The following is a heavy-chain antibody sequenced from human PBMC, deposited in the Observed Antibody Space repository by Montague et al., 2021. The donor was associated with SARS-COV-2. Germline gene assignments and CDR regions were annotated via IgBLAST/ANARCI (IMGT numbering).Heavy chain of an antibody. CDR3: ARHGLAGITIFGVVTPRGGFDI. D-gene: IGHD3-3*01. Sequence: SETLSLTCTVSGGSISSSSYYWGWIRQPPGKGLEWIGSIYYSGSTYYNPSLKGRVTISVDTSKNQFSLKLSSVTAADTAVYYCARHGLAGITIFGVVTPRGGFDIWGQGTMVTVSS. V-gene: IGHV4-39*01. CDR2: IYYSGST. J-gene: IGHJ3*02. CDR1: GGSISSSSYY.